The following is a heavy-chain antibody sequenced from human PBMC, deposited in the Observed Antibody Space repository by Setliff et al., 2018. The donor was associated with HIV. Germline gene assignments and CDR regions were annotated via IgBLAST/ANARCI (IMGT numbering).Heavy chain of an antibody. CDR3: ARERLSRLGFDY. V-gene: IGHV4-30-4*01. CDR1: GVSMRGGDYY. D-gene: IGHD1-1*01. J-gene: IGHJ4*02. CDR2: KYYSGST. Sequence: PSETLSLTCNVSGVSMRGGDYYWTWLRQPPGKGLEWIGYKYYSGSTFYNSSLWSRLTISVDTSKNQFSLMLGSMTAADTAVYYCARERLSRLGFDYWGQGTLVTVSS.